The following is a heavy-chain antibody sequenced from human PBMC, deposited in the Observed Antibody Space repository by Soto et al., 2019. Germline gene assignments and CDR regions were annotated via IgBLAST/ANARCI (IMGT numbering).Heavy chain of an antibody. CDR2: IYYSGST. Sequence: SETLSLTCTVSGGSISSGGYYWSWIRQHPGKGLEWIGYIYYSGSTYYNPPLRSRVTISVDTSKNQFSLNLNSVTAADTAVYYCASRNQNYYSMDVWGQGTTVTVSS. D-gene: IGHD1-1*01. CDR3: ASRNQNYYSMDV. V-gene: IGHV4-31*03. CDR1: GGSISSGGYY. J-gene: IGHJ6*02.